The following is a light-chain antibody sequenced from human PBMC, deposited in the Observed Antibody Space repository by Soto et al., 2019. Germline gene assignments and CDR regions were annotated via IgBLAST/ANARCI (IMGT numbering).Light chain of an antibody. V-gene: IGLV2-8*01. J-gene: IGLJ1*01. CDR3: SSYAGSNHCV. CDR2: EVT. CDR1: SSDVGYYDY. Sequence: QSVLTQPPSASGFPGQSVTISCTGTSSDVGYYDYVSWYQQHPGKAPKLVIYEVTKRPSGVPDRVSASKSGNTASLTVSGLRAEDEADYYCSSYAGSNHCVFVSGTKVTVL.